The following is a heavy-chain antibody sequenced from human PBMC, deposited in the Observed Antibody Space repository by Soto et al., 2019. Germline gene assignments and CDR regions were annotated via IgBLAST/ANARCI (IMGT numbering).Heavy chain of an antibody. CDR1: GYSISSGYY. Sequence: PSETLSLTCAVSGYSISSGYYWGWIRQPPGKGLEWIGSIYHSGSTYYNPSLKSRVTISVDTSKNQFSLKLSSVTAADTAVYYCARHPSSSSGWLDPWGQGTLATVYS. CDR3: ARHPSSSSGWLDP. V-gene: IGHV4-38-2*01. D-gene: IGHD6-6*01. J-gene: IGHJ5*02. CDR2: IYHSGST.